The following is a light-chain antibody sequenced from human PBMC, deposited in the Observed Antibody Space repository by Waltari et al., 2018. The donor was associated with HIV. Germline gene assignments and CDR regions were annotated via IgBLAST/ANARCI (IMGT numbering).Light chain of an antibody. CDR1: QSVSKW. CDR2: QAS. Sequence: DIQMTQSPSTLSASVGDIVTLTWRASQSVSKWLSWYPKKPGKAPKLLIYQASTLESGVPSRFSGSGSGTEFTLTASSLQPDDFATYYCQQYNSFPYTFGQGTKLEIK. CDR3: QQYNSFPYT. J-gene: IGKJ2*01. V-gene: IGKV1-5*03.